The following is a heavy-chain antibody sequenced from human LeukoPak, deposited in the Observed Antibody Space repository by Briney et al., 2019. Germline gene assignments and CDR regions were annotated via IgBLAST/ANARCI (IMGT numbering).Heavy chain of an antibody. J-gene: IGHJ4*02. D-gene: IGHD6-19*01. Sequence: GGTLRLSCAASGFSFNSYGMSWVRQAPGKGLEWVSTISGSSDNTYYADSVKGRFTISRDDSKNTLFLQMNSLRAEDTAVYYCAKSSGWYEDDYWGQGTLVTVSS. CDR1: GFSFNSYG. CDR3: AKSSGWYEDDY. CDR2: ISGSSDNT. V-gene: IGHV3-23*01.